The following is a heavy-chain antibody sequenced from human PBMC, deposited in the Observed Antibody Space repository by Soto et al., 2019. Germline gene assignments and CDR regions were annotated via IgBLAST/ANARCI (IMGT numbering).Heavy chain of an antibody. D-gene: IGHD2-15*01. CDR1: GFTFSSYD. Sequence: GGSLRLSCAASGFTFSSYDISWVRQAPGKGLEWVSAISSSGVVTVYADSAKGRFTISRDNSKNTLYLQMNSLRAEDTAIYYCVSHSMTPPDYWCQGTLVTVSS. CDR3: VSHSMTPPDY. CDR2: ISSSGVVT. V-gene: IGHV3-23*01. J-gene: IGHJ4*02.